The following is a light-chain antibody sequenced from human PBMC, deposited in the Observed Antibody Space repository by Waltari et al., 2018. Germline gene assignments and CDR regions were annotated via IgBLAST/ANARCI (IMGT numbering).Light chain of an antibody. CDR1: QTILSPTNRTS. CDR2: WAS. Sequence: DIVMAQSPDSLAVSLGERATISCKSSQTILSPTNRTSLAWYQQKPGQPPTLLIYWASTRQSGVPDRFSGRGSGTDFNLTIDGLQAEDVAIYYCHQYYTSPNTFGGGTQVEIK. V-gene: IGKV4-1*01. CDR3: HQYYTSPNT. J-gene: IGKJ4*01.